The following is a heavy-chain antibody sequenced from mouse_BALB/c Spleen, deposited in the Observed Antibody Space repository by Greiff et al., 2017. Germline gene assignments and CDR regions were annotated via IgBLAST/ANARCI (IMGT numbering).Heavy chain of an antibody. V-gene: IGHV1S34*01. Sequence: LVKTGASVKISCKASGYSFTGYYMHWVKQSHGKSLEWIGYISCYNGATSYNQKFKGKATFTVDTSSSTAYMQFNSLTSEDSAVYYCNGGNYDYYAMDYWGQGTSVTVSS. CDR1: GYSFTGYY. J-gene: IGHJ4*01. CDR3: NGGNYDYYAMDY. D-gene: IGHD1-1*02. CDR2: ISCYNGAT.